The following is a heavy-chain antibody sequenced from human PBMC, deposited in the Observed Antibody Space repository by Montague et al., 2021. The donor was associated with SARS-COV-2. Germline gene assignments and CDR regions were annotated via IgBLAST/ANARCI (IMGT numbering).Heavy chain of an antibody. V-gene: IGHV3-43*02. J-gene: IGHJ4*02. CDR2: ISGRGDYT. CDR3: AKDLTPGGIDYFDY. Sequence: YLSLSFSASGFSFHDYVLHWVRQAPGKGLEWVSLISGRGDYTYYADSVKGRFTISRDNGKNSLYLQMNTLRAEDTAFYYCAKDLTPGGIDYFDYWGQGVLVTVSS. CDR1: GFSFHDYV. D-gene: IGHD4-23*01.